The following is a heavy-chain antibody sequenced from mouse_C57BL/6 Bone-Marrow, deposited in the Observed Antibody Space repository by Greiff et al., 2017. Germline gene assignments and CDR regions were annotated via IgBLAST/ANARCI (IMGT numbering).Heavy chain of an antibody. CDR2: IDPSDSYT. CDR3: ARLRTGWYFDV. J-gene: IGHJ1*03. Sequence: QVQLQQPGAELVKPGASVKLSCKASGYTFTSYWMQWVKQRPGQGLEWIGEIDPSDSYTNYNQKFKGKATLTVDTSSSTAYMQLSSLTSEDSAVYYCARLRTGWYFDVWGTGTTVTVSS. V-gene: IGHV1-50*01. CDR1: GYTFTSYW.